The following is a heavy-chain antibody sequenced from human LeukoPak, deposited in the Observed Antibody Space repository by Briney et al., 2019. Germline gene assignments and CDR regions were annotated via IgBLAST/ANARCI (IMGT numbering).Heavy chain of an antibody. CDR2: VYHTGST. Sequence: SETLSLTCAVSGGSISSSAWWSWVRQPPGKGLGWIGEVYHTGSTKCNPSLKSRVSMSVDKSKNQFSLKMSSVTAADTAVYYCASSNNYVWFDPWGQGALVTVSS. V-gene: IGHV4-4*02. CDR1: GGSISSSAW. J-gene: IGHJ5*02. CDR3: ASSNNYVWFDP. D-gene: IGHD4-11*01.